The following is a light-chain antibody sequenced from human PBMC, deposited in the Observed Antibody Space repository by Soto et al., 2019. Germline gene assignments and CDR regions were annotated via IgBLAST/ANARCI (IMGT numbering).Light chain of an antibody. CDR2: DAS. V-gene: IGKV3-11*01. J-gene: IGKJ2*01. Sequence: EIVLTQSPATLSLSPGERATLSCRASQSVSSYLAWYQQKPGQDPRLLIYDASNRATGIQARFSGSGSVTDFTLTISSLDPEDIADYYCQQRSNWPPYTFGQGTKMEIK. CDR1: QSVSSY. CDR3: QQRSNWPPYT.